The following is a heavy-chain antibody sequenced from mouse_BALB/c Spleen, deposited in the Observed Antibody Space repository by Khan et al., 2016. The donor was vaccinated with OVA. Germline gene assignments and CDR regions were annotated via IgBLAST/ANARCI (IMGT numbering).Heavy chain of an antibody. Sequence: EVQLQQSGPELVKPGVSMKISCKASGYSFTDYTMNWVKQSHGKNLEWIGLINPYNGDTNYNQKFKGKATLTVDKSSSTAYMELLSLKSEDTAVYFGASSGYGGFAYWGQGTLVTVSA. D-gene: IGHD3-1*01. CDR2: INPYNGDT. V-gene: IGHV1-18*01. J-gene: IGHJ3*01. CDR1: GYSFTDYT. CDR3: ASSGYGGFAY.